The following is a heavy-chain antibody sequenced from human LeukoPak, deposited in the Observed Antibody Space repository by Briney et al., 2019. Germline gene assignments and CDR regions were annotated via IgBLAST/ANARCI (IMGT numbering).Heavy chain of an antibody. CDR3: ARGPYSYDSSGAFDI. Sequence: SETLSLTCSVSGFSISSGYFWGWIRQPPGKGLEWIGNVYTTGTGSTYYNPSVKSRVTVSSDTSKNQFSLKLSSVTAADTAVYFCARGPYSYDSSGAFDIWGQGTTVTVSS. V-gene: IGHV4-38-2*02. CDR1: GFSISSGYF. J-gene: IGHJ3*02. D-gene: IGHD3-22*01. CDR2: VYTTGTGST.